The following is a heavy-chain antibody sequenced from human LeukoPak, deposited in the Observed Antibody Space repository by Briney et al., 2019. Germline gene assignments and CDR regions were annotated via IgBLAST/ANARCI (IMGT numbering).Heavy chain of an antibody. V-gene: IGHV1-69*05. Sequence: ASVKVSCRASGGTFSSYAISWVRQAPGQGLEWMGGIIPIFGTANYAQKFQGRVTVTTDESTSTAYMELSSLRSGDTAVYYCARVPSRQNYYYYYMDVWGKGTTVTVSS. J-gene: IGHJ6*03. CDR2: IIPIFGTA. CDR1: GGTFSSYA. CDR3: ARVPSRQNYYYYYMDV.